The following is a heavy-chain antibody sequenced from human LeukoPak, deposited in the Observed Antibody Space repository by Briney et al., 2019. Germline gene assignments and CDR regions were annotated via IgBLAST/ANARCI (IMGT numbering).Heavy chain of an antibody. CDR3: ARGGGSGYGYYYGLDV. D-gene: IGHD5-12*01. Sequence: GRSLRLSCAASGFTFRSYVMYWVRQAPGRGLEWVAVIGYGGNNKYYGDSVKGRFTITRDNSKNTVYVQMNSLRAEDTAVYYCARGGGSGYGYYYGLDVWGQGTTVTVSS. V-gene: IGHV3-30*03. J-gene: IGHJ6*02. CDR2: IGYGGNNK. CDR1: GFTFRSYV.